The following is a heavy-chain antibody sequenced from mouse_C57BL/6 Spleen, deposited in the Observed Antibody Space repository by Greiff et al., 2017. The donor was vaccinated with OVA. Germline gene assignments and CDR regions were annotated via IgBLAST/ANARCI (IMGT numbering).Heavy chain of an antibody. CDR1: GYSITSGYY. Sequence: EVQLQQSGPGLVKPSQSLSLTCSVTGYSITSGYYWNWIRQFPGNKLEWMGYISYDGSNNYNPSLKNRISITRDTSKNQSFLKLNSVTTEDTAADYCARADGYYAMDYWGQGTSVTVSS. CDR2: ISYDGSN. J-gene: IGHJ4*01. D-gene: IGHD2-3*01. CDR3: ARADGYYAMDY. V-gene: IGHV3-6*01.